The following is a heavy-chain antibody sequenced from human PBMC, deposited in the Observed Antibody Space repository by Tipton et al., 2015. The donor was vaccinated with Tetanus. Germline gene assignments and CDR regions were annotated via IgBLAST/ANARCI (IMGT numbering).Heavy chain of an antibody. CDR3: ARDNIPIDF. CDR1: GFTFRSYW. J-gene: IGHJ4*02. V-gene: IGHV3-74*01. D-gene: IGHD2/OR15-2a*01. CDR2: IDYDGSTT. Sequence: SLRLSCAASGFTFRSYWMHWVRQNPEKGLVWVARIDYDGSTTTYADFVKSRFTISRDNAKNTLYLQMNRLRVEDTAMYYCARDNIPIDFSGQGTLVTVSS.